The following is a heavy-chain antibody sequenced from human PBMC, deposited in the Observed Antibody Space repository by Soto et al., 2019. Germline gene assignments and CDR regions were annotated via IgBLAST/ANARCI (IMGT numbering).Heavy chain of an antibody. CDR3: ARAYGLGAFDI. V-gene: IGHV4-59*08. D-gene: IGHD3-10*01. Sequence: QVQLQESGPGLVKPSETLSLTCTVSGGSISSYYWSWIRQPPGKGLECIGYIFYSGGTNYNPSLKSRVTISVDTSKNQFSLKLSSVTAADTAVYYCARAYGLGAFDIWGQGTMVTVSS. CDR2: IFYSGGT. CDR1: GGSISSYY. J-gene: IGHJ3*02.